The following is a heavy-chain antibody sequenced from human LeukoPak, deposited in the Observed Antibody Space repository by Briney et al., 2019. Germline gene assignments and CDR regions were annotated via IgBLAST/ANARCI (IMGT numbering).Heavy chain of an antibody. CDR2: INPNSGGT. D-gene: IGHD6-6*01. V-gene: IGHV1-2*02. J-gene: IGHJ4*02. CDR1: GYTFTGYY. CDR3: ASPHEYSSSTQFDY. Sequence: ASVQVSCKASGYTFTGYYMHWVRQAPGQGLEWMGWINPNSGGTNYAQKFQGRVTMTRDTSLSTAYMELSRLRSDDTAVYYCASPHEYSSSTQFDYWGQGTLVTVSS.